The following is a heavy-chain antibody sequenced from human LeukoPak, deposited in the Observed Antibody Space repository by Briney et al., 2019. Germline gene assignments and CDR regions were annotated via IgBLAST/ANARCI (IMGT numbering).Heavy chain of an antibody. CDR1: GFTFSSYA. CDR3: AKVLHLGYYYDSSGPFDY. J-gene: IGHJ4*02. CDR2: ISGSGGST. Sequence: GGSLRLSCAASGFTFSSYAMSWVRQAPGKGLEWVSAISGSGGSTYYADSVKGRFTISRDNSKNTLYLQMNSLRAEDTAVYYCAKVLHLGYYYDSSGPFDYWGQGTLVTVSS. V-gene: IGHV3-23*01. D-gene: IGHD3-22*01.